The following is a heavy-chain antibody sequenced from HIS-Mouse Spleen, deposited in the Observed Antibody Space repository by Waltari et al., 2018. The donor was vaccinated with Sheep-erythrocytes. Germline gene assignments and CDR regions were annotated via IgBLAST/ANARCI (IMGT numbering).Heavy chain of an antibody. CDR3: ARVASGATFDY. CDR2: ISSSSSFI. Sequence: EVQLVESGGGLVKPGGSLRLSCAASGFTFSSESLHWFRKAPGKGLEWVSSISSSSSFIYYADSVKGRFTISRDNAKNSLYLQMNSLRAEDTAVYYCARVASGATFDYWGQGTLVTVSS. J-gene: IGHJ4*02. D-gene: IGHD1-26*01. V-gene: IGHV3-21*01. CDR1: GFTFSSES.